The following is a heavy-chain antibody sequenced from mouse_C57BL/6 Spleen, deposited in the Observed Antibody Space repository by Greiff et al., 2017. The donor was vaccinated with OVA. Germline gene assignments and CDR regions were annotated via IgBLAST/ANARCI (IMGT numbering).Heavy chain of an antibody. J-gene: IGHJ4*01. D-gene: IGHD2-1*01. CDR3: ARATYYYGTAMDY. CDR1: GFTFSDYY. CDR2: INYDGSST. V-gene: IGHV5-16*01. Sequence: EVKVVESEGGLVQPGRSMKLSCTASGFTFSDYYMAWVRQVPEKGLEWVANINYDGSSTYYLDSLKSRFIISRDNAKNILYLQMSSLKSEDTATYYCARATYYYGTAMDYWGQGTSVTVSS.